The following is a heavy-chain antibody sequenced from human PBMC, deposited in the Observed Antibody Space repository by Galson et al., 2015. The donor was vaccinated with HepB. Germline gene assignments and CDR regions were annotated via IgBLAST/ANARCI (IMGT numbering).Heavy chain of an antibody. CDR3: ARGYRPDFGSGTYYPTWFDP. J-gene: IGHJ5*02. CDR2: ISSGGNYI. D-gene: IGHD3-10*01. V-gene: IGHV3-21*01. Sequence: SLRLSCAASGFTFNIYNMNWVRQAPGKGLEWVSSISSGGNYIYYADSLKGRFTISRDNAKNSLFLQLNNLRAEDTAVYYCARGYRPDFGSGTYYPTWFDPWGQGTLVTVSS. CDR1: GFTFNIYN.